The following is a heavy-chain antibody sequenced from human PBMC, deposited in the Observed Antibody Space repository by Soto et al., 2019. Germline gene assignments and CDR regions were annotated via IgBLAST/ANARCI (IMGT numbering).Heavy chain of an antibody. D-gene: IGHD3-10*01. V-gene: IGHV3-30*04. CDR1: GFTYSTSV. CDR2: ASTDGHKK. CDR3: ARDFKKGSYLDF. Sequence: VQLMESGGGVVQPGTSLRLSCTASGFTYSTSVIHWVRQAPGKGLEWVAVASTDGHKKDYATSVRGRFTISRDNSQNTLYLQMNSLRAEDTAVYYCARDFKKGSYLDFWGQGTLVTVSS. J-gene: IGHJ4*02.